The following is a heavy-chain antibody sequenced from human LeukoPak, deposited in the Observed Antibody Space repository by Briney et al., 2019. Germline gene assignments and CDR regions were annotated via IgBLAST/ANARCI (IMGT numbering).Heavy chain of an antibody. Sequence: GGFLRLSCAASGFTFSSYSMNWVRQAPGKGLEWVSYISSSSSTIYYADSVKGRFTISRDNAKNSLYLQMNSLRAEDTAVYYCARGPRGVTWANWFDSWGQGTLVTVSS. CDR1: GFTFSSYS. D-gene: IGHD3-10*01. J-gene: IGHJ5*01. CDR2: ISSSSSTI. CDR3: ARGPRGVTWANWFDS. V-gene: IGHV3-48*04.